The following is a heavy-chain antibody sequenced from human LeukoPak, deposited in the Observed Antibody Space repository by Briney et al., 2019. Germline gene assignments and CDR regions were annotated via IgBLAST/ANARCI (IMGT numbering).Heavy chain of an antibody. J-gene: IGHJ5*02. CDR2: IYYSGST. Sequence: PSETLSLTCAVSGGSISSYYWSWIRQPPGEGLEWIGYIYYSGSTNYNPSLKSRVTISVDTSKNQFSLKLSSVTAADTAVYYCARGRDDYDILTGYYIYRFDPWGQGTLVTVSS. V-gene: IGHV4-59*01. D-gene: IGHD3-9*01. CDR1: GGSISSYY. CDR3: ARGRDDYDILTGYYIYRFDP.